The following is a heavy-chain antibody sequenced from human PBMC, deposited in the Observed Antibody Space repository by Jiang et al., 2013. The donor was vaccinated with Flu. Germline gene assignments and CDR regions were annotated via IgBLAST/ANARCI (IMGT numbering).Heavy chain of an antibody. CDR3: AREWGHCSGGTCYYWYFDL. CDR1: GGSISSYY. J-gene: IGHJ2*01. Sequence: GSGLVKPSETLSLTCTVSGGSISSYYWSWIRQHPGKGLEWIGYAYYSGSTSYNPSLKSRVTISVDTSKNQFSLKLRSVTAADTAVYYCAREWGHCSGGTCYYWYFDLWGRGTLVTVSS. V-gene: IGHV4-59*06. D-gene: IGHD2-15*01. CDR2: AYYSGST.